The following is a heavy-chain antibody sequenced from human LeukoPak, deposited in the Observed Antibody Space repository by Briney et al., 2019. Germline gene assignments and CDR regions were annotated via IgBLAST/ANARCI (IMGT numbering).Heavy chain of an antibody. CDR3: ARGPHPYYDILTGYWAQLDY. J-gene: IGHJ4*02. CDR1: GYTFTSYY. Sequence: GASVKVSCKASGYTFTSYYMHWVRQAPGQGLEWMGWINPNSGGTNYAQKFQGRVTMTRNTSISTAYMELSSLRSEDTAVYYCARGPHPYYDILTGYWAQLDYWGQGTLVTVSS. CDR2: INPNSGGT. V-gene: IGHV1-2*02. D-gene: IGHD3-9*01.